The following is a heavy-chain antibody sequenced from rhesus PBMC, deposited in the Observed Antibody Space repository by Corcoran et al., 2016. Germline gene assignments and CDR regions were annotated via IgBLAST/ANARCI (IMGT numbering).Heavy chain of an antibody. CDR3: ARDRPSGNYRDYFDY. CDR1: GYSISSGYY. D-gene: IGHD1-44*01. J-gene: IGHJ4*01. CDR2: ITYSGST. Sequence: QVQLQESGPGLVKPSETLSLTCAVSGYSISSGYYWSWIRQPPGKGLEWIGYITYSGSTRYNPSLKSRVTVSKDTSKNQFSLKLSSVTAADTAVYYCARDRPSGNYRDYFDYWGQGVLVTVSS. V-gene: IGHV4-122*02.